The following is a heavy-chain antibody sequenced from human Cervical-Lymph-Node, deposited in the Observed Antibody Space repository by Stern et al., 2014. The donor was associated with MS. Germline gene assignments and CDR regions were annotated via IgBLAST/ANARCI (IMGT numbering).Heavy chain of an antibody. J-gene: IGHJ5*02. D-gene: IGHD3-10*01. CDR2: IFSNDEK. Sequence: QVPLKESGPVLVKPTETLTLTCTVSGFSLNNPTMGVSWIRQPPGKALEWLEPIFSNDEKSYSTSLKSRLTISKDISKSQVVLTMSNMDPVDTATYSCARTSYYSDSGTWVGWFDPWGQGTLVTVSS. V-gene: IGHV2-26*01. CDR3: ARTSYYSDSGTWVGWFDP. CDR1: GFSLNNPTMG.